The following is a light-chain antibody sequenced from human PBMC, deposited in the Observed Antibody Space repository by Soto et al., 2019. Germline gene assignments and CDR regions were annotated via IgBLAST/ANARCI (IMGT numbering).Light chain of an antibody. V-gene: IGKV3-15*01. Sequence: EIVMTQSPATLSLSPGKRATLSCRASQSVSSNLAWYQQKPGQAPRLLIYGASTRATGIPARFSGSGSGTEFPLTISRLQSEDFAVYYCQQYNNWPLTFGQGTKVELK. CDR1: QSVSSN. J-gene: IGKJ1*01. CDR2: GAS. CDR3: QQYNNWPLT.